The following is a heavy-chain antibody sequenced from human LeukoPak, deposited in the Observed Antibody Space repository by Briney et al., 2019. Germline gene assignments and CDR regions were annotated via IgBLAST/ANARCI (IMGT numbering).Heavy chain of an antibody. D-gene: IGHD6-13*01. J-gene: IGHJ4*02. Sequence: SETLSLTCTASGGSISSYYWSWIRQPPGKGLEWIGYIYYSGSTNYNPSLKSRVTISVDTSKNQFSLKLSSVTAADTAVYYCARQQLSQLYYFDYWGQGTLVTVSS. CDR1: GGSISSYY. CDR3: ARQQLSQLYYFDY. CDR2: IYYSGST. V-gene: IGHV4-59*01.